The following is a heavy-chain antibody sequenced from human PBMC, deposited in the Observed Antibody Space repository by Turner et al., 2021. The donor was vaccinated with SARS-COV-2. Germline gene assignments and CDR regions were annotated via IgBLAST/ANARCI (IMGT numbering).Heavy chain of an antibody. J-gene: IGHJ4*02. Sequence: QVQLVESGGGVVQPGRSLRLSCAASGFTFSSYGMHWVRQAPGKGLEGVAVISYDGSNKYYADSVKGRLTISRDNYKNTLYLQMNSLRAEDTAVYYCAKGASQHLDYWGQGTLVTVSS. CDR3: AKGASQHLDY. V-gene: IGHV3-30*18. D-gene: IGHD5-18*01. CDR2: ISYDGSNK. CDR1: GFTFSSYG.